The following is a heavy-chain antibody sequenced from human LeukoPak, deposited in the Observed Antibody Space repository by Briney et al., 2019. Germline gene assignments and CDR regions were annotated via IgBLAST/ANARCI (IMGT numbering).Heavy chain of an antibody. D-gene: IGHD2-2*02. Sequence: GGSLRLSCAASGFTFSSYWMSWVRQAPGKGLEWVANIKEDGSEKYYVDSVKGRFTISRDNAKNSLYLQMNSLRAEDTAVYYCSRDRVSTSCYTSECPYYYYYYFMDVWGKGTTVTVP. CDR1: GFTFSSYW. V-gene: IGHV3-7*01. J-gene: IGHJ6*03. CDR2: IKEDGSEK. CDR3: SRDRVSTSCYTSECPYYYYYYFMDV.